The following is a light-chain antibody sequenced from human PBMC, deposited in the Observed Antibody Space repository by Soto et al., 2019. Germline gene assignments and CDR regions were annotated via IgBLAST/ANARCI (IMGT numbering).Light chain of an antibody. Sequence: QSALTQPRSVSGSPGQSVTISCTGTSSDVGGYNYVSWYQQHPGKAPKLMISDVSKRPSGVPDRFSGSKSGNTASLTISGLQAEDEADYYCCSYAGSYPYVFXSGTKVTVL. V-gene: IGLV2-11*01. CDR1: SSDVGGYNY. CDR2: DVS. J-gene: IGLJ1*01. CDR3: CSYAGSYPYV.